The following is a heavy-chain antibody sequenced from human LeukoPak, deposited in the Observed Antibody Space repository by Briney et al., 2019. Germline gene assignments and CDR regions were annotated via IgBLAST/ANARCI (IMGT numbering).Heavy chain of an antibody. CDR1: GYTFTGYY. J-gene: IGHJ4*02. D-gene: IGHD3-3*01. CDR3: AINTIFGVVIIWAGPDIFDY. V-gene: IGHV1-2*02. CDR2: INPNSGGT. Sequence: AASVTVSCKASGYTFTGYYMHWVRQAPGQGLGWMGWINPNSGGTNYAQKFQGRVTMTRDTSISTAYMELSRLRSDDTAVYYCAINTIFGVVIIWAGPDIFDYWGQGTLVTVSS.